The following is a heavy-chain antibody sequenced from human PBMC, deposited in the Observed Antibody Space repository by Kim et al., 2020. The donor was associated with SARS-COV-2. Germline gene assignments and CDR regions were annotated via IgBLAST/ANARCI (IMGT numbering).Heavy chain of an antibody. J-gene: IGHJ6*02. CDR2: INHSGST. Sequence: SETLSLTCAVYGGSFSGYYWSWIRQPPGKGLEWIGEINHSGSTNYNPSLKSRVTISVDTSKNQFSLKLSSVTAADTAVYYCARRQQLPRVPPHPYYYYYGMDVWGQGTTVTVSS. CDR3: ARRQQLPRVPPHPYYYYYGMDV. V-gene: IGHV4-34*01. D-gene: IGHD6-13*01. CDR1: GGSFSGYY.